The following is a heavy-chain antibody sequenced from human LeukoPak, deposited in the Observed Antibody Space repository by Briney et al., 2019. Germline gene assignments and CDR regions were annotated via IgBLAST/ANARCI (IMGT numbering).Heavy chain of an antibody. J-gene: IGHJ6*02. V-gene: IGHV4-59*01. CDR1: GGSISSYY. CDR3: ARDSPAPARLVIIGGYYYYGMDV. D-gene: IGHD3-9*01. Sequence: SETLSLTCTVSGGSISSYYWSWIRQPPGKGLEWIGYIYYSGSTNYNPSLKRRVTISVDTSKNQFSLKLSSVTAADTAVYYCARDSPAPARLVIIGGYYYYGMDVWGQGTTVTVSS. CDR2: IYYSGST.